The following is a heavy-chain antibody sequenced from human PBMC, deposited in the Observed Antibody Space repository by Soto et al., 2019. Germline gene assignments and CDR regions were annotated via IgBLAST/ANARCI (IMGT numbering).Heavy chain of an antibody. D-gene: IGHD4-17*01. V-gene: IGHV3-48*03. CDR2: ISSSGSTI. J-gene: IGHJ6*02. CDR1: GFTFSSYE. Sequence: EVQLVESGGGLVQPGGSLRLSCAASGFTFSSYEMNWVRQAPGKGLEWVSYISSSGSTIYYADSVKGRFTISRDNAKNSLYLQMSSLRAEDTAVYYCASGPDPGDYYYGMDVWGQGTTVTVSS. CDR3: ASGPDPGDYYYGMDV.